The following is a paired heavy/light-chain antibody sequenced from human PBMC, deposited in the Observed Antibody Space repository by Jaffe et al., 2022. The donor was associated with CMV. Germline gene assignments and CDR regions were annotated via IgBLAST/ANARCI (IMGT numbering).Light chain of an antibody. Sequence: QSVLTQPPSMSAAPGQKVTISCSGSGPNIDNNYASWYQQVPGTAPKLLIYENNKRPSGIPDRFSGSKFGTSATLGITGLQTGDEADYYCATWDYSLSAVVFGGGTKLTVL. V-gene: IGLV1-51*02. CDR3: ATWDYSLSAVV. CDR1: GPNIDNNY. J-gene: IGLJ2*01. CDR2: ENN.
Heavy chain of an antibody. CDR2: IRSKANSYAT. CDR1: GFTFSGSA. Sequence: EVQLVESGGGLVQPGGSLKLSCAASGFTFSGSALHWVRQTSGKGLEWVGRIRSKANSYATTYAASVKGRFTISRDDSQNTAYLQMNSLKTEDSAVYYCTRGTFDHRSTIFGVVIWDAFDIWGQGTMVTVSS. D-gene: IGHD3-3*01. CDR3: TRGTFDHRSTIFGVVIWDAFDI. J-gene: IGHJ3*02. V-gene: IGHV3-73*01.